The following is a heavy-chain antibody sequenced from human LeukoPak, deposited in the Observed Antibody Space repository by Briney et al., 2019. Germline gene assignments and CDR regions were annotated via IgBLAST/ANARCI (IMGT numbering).Heavy chain of an antibody. Sequence: SVKVSCKASGGTFSSYAISWVRQAPGQGLEWMGGIIPIFGTANYAQKFQGRVTMTTDTSTSTGYMELRSLRSDDTAVYYCAVGFISTSQTWGQGTLVTVSS. V-gene: IGHV1-69*05. CDR1: GGTFSSYA. CDR2: IIPIFGTA. J-gene: IGHJ5*02. D-gene: IGHD2-2*01. CDR3: AVGFISTSQT.